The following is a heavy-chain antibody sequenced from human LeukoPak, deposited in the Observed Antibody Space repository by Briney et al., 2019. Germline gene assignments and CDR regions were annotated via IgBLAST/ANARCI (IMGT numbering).Heavy chain of an antibody. D-gene: IGHD6-13*01. CDR1: GYSFTSYW. CDR2: IYPGDSDT. V-gene: IGHV5-51*01. CDR3: ARQFSSSQKTNWFDP. J-gene: IGHJ5*02. Sequence: GESLKISCNGSGYSFTSYWIGWVRQMPGKGLEWMGIIYPGDSDTRYSPSFQGQVTISADKSISTAYLQWSSLKASDTAMYYCARQFSSSQKTNWFDPWGQGTLVTVSS.